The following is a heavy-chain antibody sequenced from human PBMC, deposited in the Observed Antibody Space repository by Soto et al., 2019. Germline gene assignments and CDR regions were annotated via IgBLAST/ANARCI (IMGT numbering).Heavy chain of an antibody. J-gene: IGHJ4*02. V-gene: IGHV3-23*01. Sequence: GALRLSCAASGFTFSSYAMSWVRQAPGKGLEWVSAISGSGGSTYYADSVKGRFTISRDNSKNTLYLQMNSLRAEDTAVYYCAKVRYDSSGYYDYWGQGTLVTVSS. D-gene: IGHD3-22*01. CDR1: GFTFSSYA. CDR3: AKVRYDSSGYYDY. CDR2: ISGSGGST.